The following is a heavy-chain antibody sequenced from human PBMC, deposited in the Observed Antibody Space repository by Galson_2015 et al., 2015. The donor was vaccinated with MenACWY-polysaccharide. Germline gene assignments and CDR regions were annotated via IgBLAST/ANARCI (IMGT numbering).Heavy chain of an antibody. CDR2: IQNDGSGI. J-gene: IGHJ3*02. D-gene: IGHD2-15*01. V-gene: IGHV3-33*05. Sequence: SLRLSCAASGSRFSYSGMHWVRQAPGKGLEWVAVIQNDGSGIVYADSVKGRFTISRDNSKNTVFLEMNTLGAEDTAVYYCAREGSRIVFHAFDTWGQGTMVTVSS. CDR3: AREGSRIVFHAFDT. CDR1: GSRFSYSG.